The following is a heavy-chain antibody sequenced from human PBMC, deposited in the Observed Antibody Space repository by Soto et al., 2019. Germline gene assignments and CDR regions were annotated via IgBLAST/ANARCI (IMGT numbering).Heavy chain of an antibody. CDR1: GGPFRGYY. CDR2: NNHSGSS. J-gene: IGHJ3*01. V-gene: IGHV4-34*01. CDR3: ARGRGFMSRNALDL. D-gene: IGHD2-2*01. Sequence: QLQLQRRGAVLLRPSETLSLTCVVSGGPFRGYYWSWIRQSPGKGLEWIGENNHSGSSNSHPSLKSRVTISVDMSKTQFSMNLTYVTAADAAVYYCARGRGFMSRNALDLWGQGTRVIVSS.